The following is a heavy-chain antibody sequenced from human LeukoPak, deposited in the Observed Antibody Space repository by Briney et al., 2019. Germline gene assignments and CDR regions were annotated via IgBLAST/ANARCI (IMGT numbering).Heavy chain of an antibody. J-gene: IGHJ4*02. Sequence: ASVKVSCKASGYTFTSYDINWVRQATGQGLEWMGWMNPNSGNTGYAQKFQGRVTMTRNTSISTAHMELSRLRSDDTAVYYCARGLRTSKNYWGQGTLVTVSS. CDR2: MNPNSGNT. V-gene: IGHV1-8*01. CDR3: ARGLRTSKNY. CDR1: GYTFTSYD. D-gene: IGHD2-2*01.